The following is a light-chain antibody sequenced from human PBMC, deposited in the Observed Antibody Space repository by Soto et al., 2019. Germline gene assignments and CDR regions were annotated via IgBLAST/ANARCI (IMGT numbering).Light chain of an antibody. J-gene: IGKJ1*01. CDR1: QSISSW. CDR3: QQYNSYSGT. V-gene: IGKV1-5*03. Sequence: DIQMTQSPSTLSASVGDRVTITCRASQSISSWLAWYQKKPGKAPKLLIYKASSLESGVPSRFIGSGSGTEITLTISSLQPDDFATYYCQQYNSYSGTCGQGTKVEIK. CDR2: KAS.